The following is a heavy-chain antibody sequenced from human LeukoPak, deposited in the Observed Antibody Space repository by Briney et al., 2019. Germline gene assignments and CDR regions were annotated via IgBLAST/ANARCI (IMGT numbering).Heavy chain of an antibody. J-gene: IGHJ4*02. V-gene: IGHV3-53*01. D-gene: IGHD1-1*01. CDR1: RFTVSRNH. Sequence: GGSLRLSCAASRFTVSRNHMSGVRQAPGKGLEWVSVIYSGGSTDYADSVKGRFTISRDNLKNTLYLQMNSLRAEDTVVYYCARGPAGYNWGQGTLVTFSS. CDR2: IYSGGST. CDR3: ARGPAGYN.